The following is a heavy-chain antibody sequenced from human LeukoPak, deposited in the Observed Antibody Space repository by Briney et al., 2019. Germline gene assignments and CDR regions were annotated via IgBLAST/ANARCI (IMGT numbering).Heavy chain of an antibody. Sequence: GGSLRLSCTASGFTFGDYAMSWVRQAPGKGLEWVGFIRSKAYGGTTEYAASVKGRFTISRDDSKSIAYLQMNSLKTGDTAVYYCTRDRTRYDFWSGYYKDWGQGTLVTVSS. CDR2: IRSKAYGGTT. J-gene: IGHJ4*02. CDR1: GFTFGDYA. D-gene: IGHD3-3*01. CDR3: TRDRTRYDFWSGYYKD. V-gene: IGHV3-49*04.